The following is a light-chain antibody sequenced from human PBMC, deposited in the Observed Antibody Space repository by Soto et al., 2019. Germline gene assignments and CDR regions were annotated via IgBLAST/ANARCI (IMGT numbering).Light chain of an antibody. Sequence: SYELTQPPSVSVSPGQTASITCSGDRLGNKHVCWYQQKPGQSPVLVIYQDDTRPSGTPERFSGSNSGNTATLTISGTQPMDEADYYCQAWDSSTVVFGGGTMLTVL. CDR1: RLGNKH. J-gene: IGLJ2*01. V-gene: IGLV3-1*01. CDR2: QDD. CDR3: QAWDSSTVV.